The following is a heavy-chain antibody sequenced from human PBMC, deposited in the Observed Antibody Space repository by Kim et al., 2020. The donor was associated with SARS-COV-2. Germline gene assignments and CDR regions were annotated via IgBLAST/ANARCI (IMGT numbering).Heavy chain of an antibody. CDR3: ARGAGYLDY. CDR1: GGSISSYY. Sequence: SETLSLTCTVSGGSISSYYWSWIRQSPGKGLEWIGYIYYSWSTNYNPSLKSRVIISVDTSKNQFSLKLSSETAADTAVYYCARGAGYLDYWGQGTLVTVSA. J-gene: IGHJ4*02. CDR2: IYYSWST. V-gene: IGHV4-59*01. D-gene: IGHD3-9*01.